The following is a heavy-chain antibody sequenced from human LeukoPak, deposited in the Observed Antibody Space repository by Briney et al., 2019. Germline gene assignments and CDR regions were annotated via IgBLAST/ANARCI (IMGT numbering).Heavy chain of an antibody. CDR3: GRDEEGPNTVDY. V-gene: IGHV3-74*01. CDR1: GGSISSSYYY. J-gene: IGHJ4*02. CDR2: VNRDGSDT. D-gene: IGHD2-2*02. Sequence: ETLSLTCTVSGGSISSSYYYWGWIRQPPGKGLVWISCVNRDGSDTRYADSVKGRFTISRDNAKNTLYLQLNSLRADDTAVYYCGRDEEGPNTVDYWGQGTLVTVSS.